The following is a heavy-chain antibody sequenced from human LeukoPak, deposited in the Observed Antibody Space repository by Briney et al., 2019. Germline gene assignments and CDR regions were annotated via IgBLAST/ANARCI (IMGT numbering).Heavy chain of an antibody. CDR3: ARHITVTTGSHDAFDI. Sequence: SETLSLTCTVSGGSISSSSYYWGWIRQPPGKGLEWIGSIYYSGSTYYNPSLKSRVTISVDTSKNQFSLKLSSVTAADTAVYYCARHITVTTGSHDAFDIWGQGTMVTVSS. J-gene: IGHJ3*02. D-gene: IGHD4-11*01. CDR1: GGSISSSSYY. V-gene: IGHV4-39*01. CDR2: IYYSGST.